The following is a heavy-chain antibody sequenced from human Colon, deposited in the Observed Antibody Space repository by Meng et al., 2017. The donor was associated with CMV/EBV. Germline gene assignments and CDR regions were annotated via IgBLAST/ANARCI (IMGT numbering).Heavy chain of an antibody. CDR3: GTFGGDFDY. D-gene: IGHD3-3*01. Sequence: QGHLMASGAEMREPGASVKVSCKASGYTFTGYLIHWVRQAPGQGLEWMGWINPYSGDTIYAQKFEVGVTMTRDASITTAYLELSSLKSDDTAVYYCGTFGGDFDYWGQGTLVTVSS. J-gene: IGHJ4*02. CDR2: INPYSGDT. CDR1: GYTFTGYL. V-gene: IGHV1-2*02.